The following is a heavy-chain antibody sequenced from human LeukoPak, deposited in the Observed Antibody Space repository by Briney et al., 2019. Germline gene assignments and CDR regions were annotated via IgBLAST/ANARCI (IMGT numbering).Heavy chain of an antibody. CDR3: VRGWADTVMSRMDS. CDR2: IKQDGSAQ. CDR1: GFTFSTYW. J-gene: IGHJ4*02. V-gene: IGHV3-7*01. Sequence: WGPLRLSCAASGFTFSTYWMNWIRQAPGKGLEWVANIKQDGSAQFYVDSVKGRFTISRDNAKTSLYLQMNSLRAEDTAVYYCVRGWADTVMSRMDSWGQGTLVTVSS. D-gene: IGHD5-18*01.